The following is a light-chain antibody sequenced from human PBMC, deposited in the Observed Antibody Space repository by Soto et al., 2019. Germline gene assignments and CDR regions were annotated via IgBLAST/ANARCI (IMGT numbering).Light chain of an antibody. CDR3: SSYRSGGTAV. J-gene: IGLJ2*01. CDR2: EVT. CDR1: NSDVGGSNY. V-gene: IGLV2-14*01. Sequence: QTASVSGSPGQSITISCTGSNSDVGGSNYVSWYQQHPGKAPKLMIYEVTTRPSGVSNRFSGSRSGNTASLTISGLQAEDEADYYCSSYRSGGTAVFGGGTKLTVL.